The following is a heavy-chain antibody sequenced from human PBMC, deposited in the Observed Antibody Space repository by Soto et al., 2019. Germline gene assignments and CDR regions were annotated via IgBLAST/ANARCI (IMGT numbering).Heavy chain of an antibody. V-gene: IGHV3-72*01. CDR2: SRNRVNNLST. J-gene: IGHJ4*02. Sequence: GGSLRLSCTVSADADFSFSDQYMDWFRQAPGKGLEWVGRSRNRVNNLSTAYAASVKGRFTISRDESKHTVYLQMHRLKTDDTAVYDCSRVDTSYKSHDDWVQGTRLTVSS. D-gene: IGHD3-10*01. CDR1: ADADFSFSDQY. CDR3: SRVDTSYKSHDD.